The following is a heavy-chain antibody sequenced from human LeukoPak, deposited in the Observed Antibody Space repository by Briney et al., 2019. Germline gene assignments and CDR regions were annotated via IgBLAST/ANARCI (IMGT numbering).Heavy chain of an antibody. Sequence: PSETLSLTCTVSGGSISSHYWSWIRQPPGKGLEWIGYIYYSGSTNYNPSLKSRVTISVDTSKNQFSLKLSSVTAADTAVYYCARELPHHYMDVWGKGTTVTVSS. V-gene: IGHV4-59*11. CDR1: GGSISSHY. CDR3: ARELPHHYMDV. J-gene: IGHJ6*03. D-gene: IGHD2-15*01. CDR2: IYYSGST.